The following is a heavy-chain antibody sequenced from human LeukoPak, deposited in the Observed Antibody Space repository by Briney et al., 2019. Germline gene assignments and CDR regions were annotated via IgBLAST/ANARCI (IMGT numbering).Heavy chain of an antibody. Sequence: GSLRLSCAASGFTFSSYEMNWVRQAPGKGLEWVSYISSSGSTIYYADSVKGRFTISRDNAKSSLYLQMNSLRAEDTAVYYCAAYCSSTSCYPGFDYWGQGTLVTVSS. J-gene: IGHJ4*02. CDR1: GFTFSSYE. CDR2: ISSSGSTI. V-gene: IGHV3-48*03. D-gene: IGHD2-2*01. CDR3: AAYCSSTSCYPGFDY.